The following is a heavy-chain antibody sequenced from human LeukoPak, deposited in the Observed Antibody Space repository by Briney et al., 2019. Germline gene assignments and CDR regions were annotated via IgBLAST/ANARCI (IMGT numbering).Heavy chain of an antibody. CDR2: IIPIFGTA. Sequence: SVKVSCKASGGTFSSYAISWVRQAPGQGLEWMGGIIPIFGTANYAQKFQGRVTITADESTSTAYMELSSLRSEDTAVYYCARDRYYDSSGYSALKDYFDYWGQGTLVTVSS. CDR1: GGTFSSYA. CDR3: ARDRYYDSSGYSALKDYFDY. V-gene: IGHV1-69*13. J-gene: IGHJ4*02. D-gene: IGHD3-22*01.